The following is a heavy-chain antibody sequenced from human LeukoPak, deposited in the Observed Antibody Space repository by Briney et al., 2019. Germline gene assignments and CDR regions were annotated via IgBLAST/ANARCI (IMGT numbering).Heavy chain of an antibody. Sequence: GGSLRLSCAASGFTFSIAWMTWVRQAPGKGLEWVGRIKSKTDGGTTDYAAPVKGRFTVSRDDSKNTLYLQMNSLKTEDTALYYCTTYTRGGMNVWGQGTTVTVSS. D-gene: IGHD4-11*01. V-gene: IGHV3-15*01. J-gene: IGHJ6*02. CDR3: TTYTRGGMNV. CDR1: GFTFSIAW. CDR2: IKSKTDGGTT.